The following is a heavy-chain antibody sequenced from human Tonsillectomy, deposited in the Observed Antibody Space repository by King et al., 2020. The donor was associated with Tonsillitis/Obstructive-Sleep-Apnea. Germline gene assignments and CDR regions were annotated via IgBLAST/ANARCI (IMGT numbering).Heavy chain of an antibody. CDR1: GFTFSTYS. Sequence: VQLVESGGGVVQPGRSLRLSCAASGFTFSTYSMHWVRQAPGKGLEWVAVISYLGSNIYYADSVKGRFTISRDNSKNTLYLQMNSLRAEDAAVHYCARDLIGHCSSTSCYLPFDFWGQGTLVTVSS. V-gene: IGHV3-30*01. CDR2: ISYLGSNI. CDR3: ARDLIGHCSSTSCYLPFDF. J-gene: IGHJ4*02. D-gene: IGHD2-2*03.